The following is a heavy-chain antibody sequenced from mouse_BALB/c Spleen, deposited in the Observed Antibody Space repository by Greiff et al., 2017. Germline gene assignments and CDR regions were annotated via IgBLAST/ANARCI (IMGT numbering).Heavy chain of an antibody. CDR1: GFSLTSYG. J-gene: IGHJ4*01. Sequence: QVQLKESGPGLVQPSQSLSITCTVSGFSLTSYGVHWVRQSPGKGLEWLGVIWSGGSTDYNAAFISRLSISKDNSKSQVFFKMNSLQADDTAIYYCARVYGNYNSLYAMDYWGQGTSVTVSS. CDR2: IWSGGST. V-gene: IGHV2-4-1*01. D-gene: IGHD2-10*02. CDR3: ARVYGNYNSLYAMDY.